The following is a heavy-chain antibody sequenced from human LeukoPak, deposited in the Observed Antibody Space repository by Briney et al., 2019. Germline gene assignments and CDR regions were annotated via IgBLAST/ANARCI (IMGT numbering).Heavy chain of an antibody. CDR2: ISGSGDHT. Sequence: GGPLRLSCAASGFTFNNYAMSWVRQPPGKGLEWVSSISGSGDHTYYADSVKGRFTISRDNSKNTLYLQVNSLRAEDTAAYYCAKTKGHTSSWYLEYLQHWGQGTPVTVSS. CDR1: GFTFNNYA. D-gene: IGHD6-13*01. CDR3: AKTKGHTSSWYLEYLQH. J-gene: IGHJ1*01. V-gene: IGHV3-23*01.